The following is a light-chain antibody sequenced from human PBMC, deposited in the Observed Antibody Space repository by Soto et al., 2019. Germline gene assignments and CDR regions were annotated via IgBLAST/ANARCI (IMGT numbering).Light chain of an antibody. CDR3: QQRFIWPPVT. CDR1: QSVGSY. Sequence: EVVLTQSPATLSLSPGERATLSCRASQSVGSYLAWYQQKPGQAPRLLIYDASSRATGIPARFSGSGSGTDFTLTISSLEPEDFAVYYCQQRFIWPPVTFGGGTNVEIK. J-gene: IGKJ4*01. V-gene: IGKV3-11*01. CDR2: DAS.